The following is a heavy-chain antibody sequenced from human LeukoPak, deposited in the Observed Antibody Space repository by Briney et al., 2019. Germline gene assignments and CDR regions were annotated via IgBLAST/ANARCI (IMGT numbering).Heavy chain of an antibody. J-gene: IGHJ4*02. Sequence: SVKVSCKASGGTFSSYAISWVRQAPGQGLEWMGGIIPIFGTANYAQKFQGRVTITADESTSTAYMELSSLRSEDTAVYYCARVGYSCGYAYFDYWGQGTLVTVSS. D-gene: IGHD5-18*01. CDR2: IIPIFGTA. CDR1: GGTFSSYA. CDR3: ARVGYSCGYAYFDY. V-gene: IGHV1-69*13.